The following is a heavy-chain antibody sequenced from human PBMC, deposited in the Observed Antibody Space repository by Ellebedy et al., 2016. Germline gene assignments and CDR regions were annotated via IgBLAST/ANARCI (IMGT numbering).Heavy chain of an antibody. D-gene: IGHD3/OR15-3a*01. CDR3: ARRSTDFAFDS. Sequence: GGSLRLSCAASGFTFNTYWMNWVRQAPGKGLEWVSIISANGGTTYYADSVKGRFTISRDNSKNTLFLQMSSLRAEDTAVYFCARRSTDFAFDSWGQGTLVTVSS. CDR2: ISANGGTT. V-gene: IGHV3-23*01. J-gene: IGHJ4*02. CDR1: GFTFNTYW.